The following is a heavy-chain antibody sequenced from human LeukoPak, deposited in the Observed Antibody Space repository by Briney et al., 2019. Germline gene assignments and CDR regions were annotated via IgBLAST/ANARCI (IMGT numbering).Heavy chain of an antibody. CDR1: GGIFSSYA. Sequence: SVKVSCKASGGIFSSYAISWVRQAPGHGLEWMGGIIPIFGTANYAQKLQGRVTMTTDTSTSTAYMELRSLRSDDTAVYYCARLSLPAYYYDSSGYLVYWGQGTLVTVSS. D-gene: IGHD3-22*01. CDR3: ARLSLPAYYYDSSGYLVY. V-gene: IGHV1-69*05. CDR2: IIPIFGTA. J-gene: IGHJ4*02.